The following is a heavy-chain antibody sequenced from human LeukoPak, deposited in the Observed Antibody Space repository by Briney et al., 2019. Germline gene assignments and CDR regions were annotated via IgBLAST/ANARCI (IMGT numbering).Heavy chain of an antibody. Sequence: SETLSLTCTVSGGSISSSSYYWSWIRQPPGKGLEWIGYIHHGGATYSNPSLQSRATVSADKSKNQFSLKLTSVTAADTAVYYCAREGRGYYFGHNWFDPWGQGILVTVSS. CDR3: AREGRGYYFGHNWFDP. J-gene: IGHJ5*02. V-gene: IGHV4-30-2*01. D-gene: IGHD2/OR15-2a*01. CDR1: GGSISSSSYY. CDR2: IHHGGAT.